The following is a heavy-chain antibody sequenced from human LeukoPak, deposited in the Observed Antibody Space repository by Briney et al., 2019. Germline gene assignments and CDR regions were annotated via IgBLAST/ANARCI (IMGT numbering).Heavy chain of an antibody. CDR2: INSDGSST. CDR3: ARGGIWWSYDY. V-gene: IGHV3-74*01. J-gene: IGHJ4*02. Sequence: GGSLRLSCAASGFTFSSYWMHWVRQAPGKGLVWVSRINSDGSSTSYADSVKGRFTISRDNAKNTLYLQMSSLRAEDTAVYYCARGGIWWSYDYWGQGTLVAVSS. CDR1: GFTFSSYW. D-gene: IGHD2-21*01.